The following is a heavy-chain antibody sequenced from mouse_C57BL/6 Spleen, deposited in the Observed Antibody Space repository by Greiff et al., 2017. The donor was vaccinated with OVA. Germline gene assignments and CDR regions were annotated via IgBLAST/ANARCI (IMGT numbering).Heavy chain of an antibody. CDR1: GYTFTSYW. Sequence: QVQLQQPGAELVRPGSSVKLSCKASGYTFTSYWMDWVKQRPGQGLEWIGNIYPSDSETHYNQKFKDKATLTVDKSSSTAYMQLSSLTSEDSAVYYCARGDGYGFAYWGQGTLVTVSA. J-gene: IGHJ3*01. D-gene: IGHD2-2*01. CDR2: IYPSDSET. V-gene: IGHV1-61*01. CDR3: ARGDGYGFAY.